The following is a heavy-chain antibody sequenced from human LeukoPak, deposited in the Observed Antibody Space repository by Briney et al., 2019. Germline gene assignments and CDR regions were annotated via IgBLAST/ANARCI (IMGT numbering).Heavy chain of an antibody. V-gene: IGHV4-4*07. Sequence: PSETLSLTCTVSSGSINSYYWGWARQPPGKGLEWIGRIYTTGATQYNPSLKSRVTMSIDTSTNQFSLNLRSMTAADTAVYYCGGQGYTASYYFLDFWSQGTLVAVS. CDR3: GGQGYTASYYFLDF. J-gene: IGHJ4*02. CDR1: SGSINSYY. D-gene: IGHD1-26*01. CDR2: IYTTGAT.